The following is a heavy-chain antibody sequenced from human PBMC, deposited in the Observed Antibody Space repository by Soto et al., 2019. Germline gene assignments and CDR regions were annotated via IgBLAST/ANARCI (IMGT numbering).Heavy chain of an antibody. CDR2: ISGSGGST. J-gene: IGHJ6*02. Sequence: PVGSLRLSCAASGFTFSSYAMSWVRQAPGKGLEWVSAISGSGGSTYYADSVKGRFTISRDNSKNTLYLQMNSLRAEDTAVYYCAKPRGYSGYEDVPLYYYYGMDVWGQGTTVTVSS. CDR3: AKPRGYSGYEDVPLYYYYGMDV. CDR1: GFTFSSYA. D-gene: IGHD5-12*01. V-gene: IGHV3-23*01.